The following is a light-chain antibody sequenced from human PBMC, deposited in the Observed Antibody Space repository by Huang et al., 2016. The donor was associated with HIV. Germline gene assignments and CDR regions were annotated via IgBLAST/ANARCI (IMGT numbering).Light chain of an antibody. CDR3: HQYGTSVGT. CDR2: ASS. V-gene: IGKV3-20*01. Sequence: EIVLTQSPGTLSLSPGERATLSCGASQTVSNNFLAWYQHKPGQAPRLLIYASSSRATGIPDSFSGSGSRRDFNLTISRLEPEDFAVYYCHQYGTSVGTFGPGTKVDVK. CDR1: QTVSNNF. J-gene: IGKJ1*01.